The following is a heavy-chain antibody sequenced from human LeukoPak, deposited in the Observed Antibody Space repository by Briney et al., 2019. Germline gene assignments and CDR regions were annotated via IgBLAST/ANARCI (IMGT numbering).Heavy chain of an antibody. CDR1: GGSISSGSYY. J-gene: IGHJ4*02. Sequence: SQTLSLTXTVSGGSISSGSYYWSWIRQPAGKGLEWIGRIYTSGSTNYNPSLKSRVTISVDTSKNQFSLKLSSVTAADTAVYYCARGTKWELLKYYFDYWGQGTLVTVSS. CDR3: ARGTKWELLKYYFDY. CDR2: IYTSGST. D-gene: IGHD1-26*01. V-gene: IGHV4-61*02.